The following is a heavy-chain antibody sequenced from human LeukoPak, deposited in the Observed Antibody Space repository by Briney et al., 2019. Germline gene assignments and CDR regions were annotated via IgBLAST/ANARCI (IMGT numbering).Heavy chain of an antibody. D-gene: IGHD3-10*01. CDR1: GFTFSSYA. CDR3: AKVALLWFRELFPQYYSDY. J-gene: IGHJ4*02. Sequence: GGSLRLSCAASGFTFSSYAMNWVRQAPGNGLEWVSAISGSGGSTDYADSVKGRFTISRDNSKNTLYLQMNSLRAEDTAVYYCAKVALLWFRELFPQYYSDYWGQGTLDTVSS. V-gene: IGHV3-23*01. CDR2: ISGSGGST.